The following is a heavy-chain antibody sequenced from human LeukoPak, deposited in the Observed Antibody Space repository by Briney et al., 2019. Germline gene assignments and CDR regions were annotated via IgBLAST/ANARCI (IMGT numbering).Heavy chain of an antibody. J-gene: IGHJ6*04. CDR1: GGSFSGYY. Sequence: PSETLSLTCAVYGGSFSGYYWSWIRQPAGKGLEWIGEINHSGSTNYNPSLKSRVTISVDTSKNQFSLKLSSVTAADTAVYYCARASNYDILTGYYAPYYYGMDVWGKGTTVTVSS. D-gene: IGHD3-9*01. CDR3: ARASNYDILTGYYAPYYYGMDV. V-gene: IGHV4-34*01. CDR2: INHSGST.